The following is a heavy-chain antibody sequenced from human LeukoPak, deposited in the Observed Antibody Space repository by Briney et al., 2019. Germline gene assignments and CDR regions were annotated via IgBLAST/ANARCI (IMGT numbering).Heavy chain of an antibody. V-gene: IGHV1-2*02. D-gene: IGHD3-10*01. J-gene: IGHJ5*02. CDR1: GYTFTGYY. CDR3: ARREGGGFYYDA. CDR2: IHPNSGGT. Sequence: ASVKVSCKASGYTFTGYYMHWVRQAPGQGLEWMGWIHPNSGGTNYAQKFQGRVTISADKSISTAYLQWSSLKASDTAMYYCARREGGGFYYDAWGQGTLVTVSS.